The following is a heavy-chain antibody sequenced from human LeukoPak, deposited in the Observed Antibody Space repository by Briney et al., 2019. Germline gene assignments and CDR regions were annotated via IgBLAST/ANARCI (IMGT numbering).Heavy chain of an antibody. D-gene: IGHD3-10*01. CDR1: GYTFTSYA. J-gene: IGHJ6*02. CDR2: INTNTGNP. Sequence: ASVKVSCKASGYTFTSYAMNWVRQAPGQGLEWMGWINTNTGNPTYAQGFTGRFVFSLDTSVSTAYLQISSLKAEDTAVYYCARVPGGDMVRGSGYYYGMDVWGQGTTVTVSS. V-gene: IGHV7-4-1*02. CDR3: ARVPGGDMVRGSGYYYGMDV.